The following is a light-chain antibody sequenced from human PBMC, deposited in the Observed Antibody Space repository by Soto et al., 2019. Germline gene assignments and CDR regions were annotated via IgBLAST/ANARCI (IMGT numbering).Light chain of an antibody. CDR2: AAS. CDR3: QQYNNWPIT. Sequence: EIVLTQSPATLSLSPGERATLSCGASQSVSSSYLAWYQQKPGQAPRILIFAASNRATGIPDRFSGGGSETDFTLTINRLEPEDFAVYYCQQYNNWPITFGQGTRLEIK. V-gene: IGKV3D-20*02. CDR1: QSVSSSY. J-gene: IGKJ5*01.